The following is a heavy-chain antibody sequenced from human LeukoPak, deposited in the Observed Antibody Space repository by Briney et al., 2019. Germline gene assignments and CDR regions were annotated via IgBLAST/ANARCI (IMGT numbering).Heavy chain of an antibody. J-gene: IGHJ4*02. Sequence: GASVKVSFKASGYTFTSYGISWVRQAPGQGLEWMGWISAYNGNTNYAQKLQGRVTMTTDTSTSTAYMELRSLRSDDTAVYYCARLIVVVPAAIRPPDYWGQGTLVTVSS. CDR3: ARLIVVVPAAIRPPDY. V-gene: IGHV1-18*01. CDR2: ISAYNGNT. D-gene: IGHD2-2*02. CDR1: GYTFTSYG.